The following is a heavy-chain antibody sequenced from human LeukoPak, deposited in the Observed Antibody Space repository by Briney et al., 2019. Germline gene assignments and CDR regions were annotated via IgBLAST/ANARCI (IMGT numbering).Heavy chain of an antibody. CDR3: ARQPPGPYAMDA. Sequence: GESLNISCKGSEYSFTSYWISWVRQMPGKGPEWMGIIHPGDSNTRYSLSFQGQVTISADKSISTAYLQWSSLKASDTAMYYCARQPPGPYAMDAWGQGTMVTVSS. CDR2: IHPGDSNT. CDR1: EYSFTSYW. V-gene: IGHV5-51*01. J-gene: IGHJ6*02. D-gene: IGHD2-2*01.